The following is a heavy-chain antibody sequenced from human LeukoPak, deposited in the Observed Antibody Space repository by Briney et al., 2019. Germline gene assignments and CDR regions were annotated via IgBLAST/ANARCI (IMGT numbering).Heavy chain of an antibody. CDR2: IYHSGST. V-gene: IGHV4-38-2*02. Sequence: PSETLSLTCTVSGYSISSGNYWGWIRQPPGKGPEWIGSIYHSGSTYYNPSLKSRVSISVDTSKNQFSLRLSSVTAADTAVYYCARDGDFYYFDYWGQGTRVTVSS. CDR3: ARDGDFYYFDY. CDR1: GYSISSGNY. J-gene: IGHJ4*02.